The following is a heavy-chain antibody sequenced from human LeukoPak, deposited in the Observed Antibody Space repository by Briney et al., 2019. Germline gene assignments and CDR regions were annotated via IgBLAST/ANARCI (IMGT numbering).Heavy chain of an antibody. V-gene: IGHV4-59*08. D-gene: IGHD5-24*01. CDR1: SGSISSYY. J-gene: IGHJ6*02. CDR3: ARHGYGYNYYYYYYGMDV. CDR2: IYYSGST. Sequence: SETLSLTCTVSSGSISSYYWSWIRQPPGKGLEWIGYIYYSGSTNYNPSLKSRVTISVDTSKNQFSLKLSSVTAADTAVYYCARHGYGYNYYYYYYGMDVWGQGTTVTVSS.